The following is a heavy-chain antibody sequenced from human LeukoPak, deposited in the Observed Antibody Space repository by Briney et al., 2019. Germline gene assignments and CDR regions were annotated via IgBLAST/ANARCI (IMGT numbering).Heavy chain of an antibody. V-gene: IGHV4-38-2*02. J-gene: IGHJ4*02. CDR1: GYSISSGYY. Sequence: SETLSLTCTVSGYSISSGYYWGWIRPPPGKGLEWIGSIYYSGSTYYNPSLKSRVTIFVDTSKNQFSLKVRSVTAADTAVYYCARRRRYFVGLPDYWGQGTLVTVSS. D-gene: IGHD3-9*01. CDR3: ARRRRYFVGLPDY. CDR2: IYYSGST.